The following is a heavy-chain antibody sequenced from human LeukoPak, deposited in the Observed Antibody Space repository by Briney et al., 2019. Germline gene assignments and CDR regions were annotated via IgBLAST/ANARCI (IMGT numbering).Heavy chain of an antibody. D-gene: IGHD2-2*02. CDR2: ISWNSGSK. V-gene: IGHV3-9*01. CDR3: AKGAYCSSASCYIQDA. J-gene: IGHJ6*04. CDR1: GFTFDDYA. Sequence: GGSLRLSCEASGFTFDDYAMHWIRQSPGKGLEWVSGISWNSGSKGYADSVRGRITISRDNAKNSLYLQMDSLSAEDTAVYFCAKGAYCSSASCYIQDAWGNGTTVTVSS.